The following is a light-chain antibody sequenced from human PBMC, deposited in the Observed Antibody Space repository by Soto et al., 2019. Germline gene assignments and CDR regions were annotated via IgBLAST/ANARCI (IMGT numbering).Light chain of an antibody. V-gene: IGKV1-39*01. CDR3: QQTYSTPPT. CDR1: QGIGNA. Sequence: IPMTPSPSPLSASVGDRVTLSFRASQGIGNALGWYQQKPGKPPKVLIYAASSLQSGVPSRFSGSGSGTDFTLTISSLQPEDFATYYCQQTYSTPPTFGQGTKVDIK. J-gene: IGKJ1*01. CDR2: AAS.